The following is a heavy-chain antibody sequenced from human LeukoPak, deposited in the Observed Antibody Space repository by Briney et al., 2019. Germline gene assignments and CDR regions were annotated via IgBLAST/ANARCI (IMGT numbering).Heavy chain of an antibody. J-gene: IGHJ4*02. CDR3: ARKTKWELLGYFDY. Sequence: PSETLSLTCSVSGGSVSSYYWSWIRQPPGRGLEWIGYIYYSGRTSYNPSLKSRVTISVDTSKNQFSLRLSSVTAADTAVYYCARKTKWELLGYFDYWGQGTLVTVSS. CDR1: GGSVSSYY. D-gene: IGHD1-26*01. V-gene: IGHV4-59*02. CDR2: IYYSGRT.